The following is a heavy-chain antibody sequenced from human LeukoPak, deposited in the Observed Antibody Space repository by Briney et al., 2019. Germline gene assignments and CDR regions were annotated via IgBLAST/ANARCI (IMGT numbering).Heavy chain of an antibody. J-gene: IGHJ5*02. D-gene: IGHD3-22*01. CDR1: GGSFSPYY. Sequence: KPSETLSLTCAVYGGSFSPYYWSWIRQPPGKGLEWIGEINHTGGTNYNSSLKTRVTISADASKNQFSLKLSSVTDADTAVYYCAKQPNLDGSGYHHTDINWFDPWGQETLVTVSS. V-gene: IGHV4-34*01. CDR2: INHTGGT. CDR3: AKQPNLDGSGYHHTDINWFDP.